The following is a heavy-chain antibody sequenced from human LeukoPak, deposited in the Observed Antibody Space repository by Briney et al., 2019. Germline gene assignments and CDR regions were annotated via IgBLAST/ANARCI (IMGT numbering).Heavy chain of an antibody. CDR1: GFTFSSYS. V-gene: IGHV3-21*04. Sequence: GGSLRLSCAASGFTFSSYSMNWVRQAPGKGLEWVSSISSSSSYIYYADSVKGRFTISRDNAKNSLYLQMNSLRAEDTAVYYCARVPINCSGGSCYSLYYFDYWGQGTLVTVSS. D-gene: IGHD2-15*01. CDR3: ARVPINCSGGSCYSLYYFDY. CDR2: ISSSSSYI. J-gene: IGHJ4*02.